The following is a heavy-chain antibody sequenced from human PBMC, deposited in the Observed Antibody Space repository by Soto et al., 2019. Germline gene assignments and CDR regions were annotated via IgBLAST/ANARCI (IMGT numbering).Heavy chain of an antibody. Sequence: QVQLEQSGDEVKKPGASVKVSCKASGYIFVNYGIAWVRQAPGQGLEWLGWISPYTGNTYYATKVKGRLTLTTDTSTSTAFMDLGSLTSADTAVYYCAMVDLYVTPTTQDVWGQGTTVTVSS. CDR1: GYIFVNYG. D-gene: IGHD3-16*01. CDR3: AMVDLYVTPTTQDV. V-gene: IGHV1-18*01. CDR2: ISPYTGNT. J-gene: IGHJ6*02.